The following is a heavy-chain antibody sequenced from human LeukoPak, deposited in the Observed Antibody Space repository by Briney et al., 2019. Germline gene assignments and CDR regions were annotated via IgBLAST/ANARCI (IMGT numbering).Heavy chain of an antibody. CDR2: ISSSSSYI. CDR1: GFTFSNYW. V-gene: IGHV3-21*01. CDR3: ATDYADAFDI. D-gene: IGHD4-17*01. J-gene: IGHJ3*02. Sequence: GGSLGLSCAASGFTFSNYWMTWVRQAPGKGLEWVSSISSSSSYIYYADSVKGRFTISRDNAKNSLYLQMNSLRAEDTAVYYCATDYADAFDIWGQGTMVTVSS.